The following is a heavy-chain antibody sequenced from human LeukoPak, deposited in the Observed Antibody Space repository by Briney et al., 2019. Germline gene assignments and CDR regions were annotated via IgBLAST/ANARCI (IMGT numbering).Heavy chain of an antibody. CDR1: GFTFSSYA. CDR2: ISYDGSNK. V-gene: IGHV3-30*04. Sequence: SGGSLRLSCAASGFTFSSYAMHWVRQAPGKGLEWVAVISYDGSNKYYADSVKGRFTISRDNSKNTLYLQMNSLRAADTAVYYCARENDQTNGGIAAAGTSPDAFDIWGQGTMVTVSS. CDR3: ARENDQTNGGIAAAGTSPDAFDI. D-gene: IGHD6-13*01. J-gene: IGHJ3*02.